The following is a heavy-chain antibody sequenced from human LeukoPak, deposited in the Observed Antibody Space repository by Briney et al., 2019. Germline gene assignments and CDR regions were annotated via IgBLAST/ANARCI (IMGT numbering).Heavy chain of an antibody. D-gene: IGHD1-26*01. CDR1: GDTFTNYY. CDR3: ARGDTYGVDY. V-gene: IGHV1-2*02. CDR2: INCHSGGT. J-gene: IGHJ4*02. Sequence: ASGKVSCKASGDTFTNYYIHWVRQAPGQGLEWMGWINCHSGGTNHAQKFQGSVTMTRDPSISTAYMELTSLISDDTAVYYCARGDTYGVDYWGQGTLVTVSS.